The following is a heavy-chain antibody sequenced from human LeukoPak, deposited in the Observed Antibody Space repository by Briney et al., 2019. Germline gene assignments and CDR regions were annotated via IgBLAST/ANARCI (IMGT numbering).Heavy chain of an antibody. Sequence: GGSLRLSCAASGFTFSSYEMNWVRQAPGKGLEWVSYISSSGSTIYYADSVKGRFTISRDNAKSSLYLQMNSLRAEDTAVYYCARGSGIAAAGEENFDYWGQGTLVTVSS. J-gene: IGHJ4*02. CDR2: ISSSGSTI. CDR3: ARGSGIAAAGEENFDY. V-gene: IGHV3-48*03. D-gene: IGHD6-13*01. CDR1: GFTFSSYE.